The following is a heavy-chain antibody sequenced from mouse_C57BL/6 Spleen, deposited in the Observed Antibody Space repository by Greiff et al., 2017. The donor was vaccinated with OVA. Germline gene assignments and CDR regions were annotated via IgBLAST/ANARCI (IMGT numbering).Heavy chain of an antibody. J-gene: IGHJ4*01. V-gene: IGHV5-17*01. CDR2: ISSGSSTI. Sequence: EVKLVESGGGLVKPGASLKLSCAASGSTFSDYGMHWVRQAPEKGLEWVAYISSGSSTIYYADTVKGRFTISGDNAKNTLFLQMTSLMSEDTAMYYCARWGGSSYWALDYWGQGTSVTVSS. CDR1: GSTFSDYG. CDR3: ARWGGSSYWALDY. D-gene: IGHD1-1*01.